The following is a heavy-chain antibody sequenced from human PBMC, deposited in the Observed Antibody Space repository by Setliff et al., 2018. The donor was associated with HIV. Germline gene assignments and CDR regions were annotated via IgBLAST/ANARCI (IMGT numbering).Heavy chain of an antibody. Sequence: SETLSLTCTVSGGSISRRSYYWSWLRQPAGKGLEWIGRNYSNGDTSYNPSLNSRVTLSVDRSKNQFSLKLTSVTAADTAAYFCARVSTDYVWGSFLSSGPYYFDFWGQGALVTVSS. CDR2: NYSNGDT. J-gene: IGHJ4*02. V-gene: IGHV4-61*02. D-gene: IGHD3-16*01. CDR3: ARVSTDYVWGSFLSSGPYYFDF. CDR1: GGSISRRSYY.